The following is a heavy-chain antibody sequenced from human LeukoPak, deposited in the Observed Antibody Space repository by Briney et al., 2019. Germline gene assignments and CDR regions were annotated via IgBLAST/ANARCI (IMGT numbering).Heavy chain of an antibody. Sequence: PGGSLRLSCAASGFTFGSYSMNWVRQAPGKGLEWVSSISSSSSYIYYADSVKGRFTISRDNAKNSLYLQMNSLRAEDTAVYYCARDVCSSASCNPNWFDPWGRGTLVTVSS. D-gene: IGHD2-2*01. V-gene: IGHV3-21*01. CDR1: GFTFGSYS. CDR3: ARDVCSSASCNPNWFDP. J-gene: IGHJ5*02. CDR2: ISSSSSYI.